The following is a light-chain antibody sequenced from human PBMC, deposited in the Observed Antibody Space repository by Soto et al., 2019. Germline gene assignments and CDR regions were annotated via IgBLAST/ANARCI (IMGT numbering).Light chain of an antibody. CDR1: KILGFSY. J-gene: IGKJ1*01. V-gene: IGKV3-20*01. CDR2: STS. CDR3: HQFGDSPQT. Sequence: PGAGATPSCGPSKILGFSYIAWYQQKPGQPPRLLIYSTSTRAAGIPDRFTGRGSGTHFTLAISRLEPEDFAVYYCHQFGDSPQTFGQGTTVEV.